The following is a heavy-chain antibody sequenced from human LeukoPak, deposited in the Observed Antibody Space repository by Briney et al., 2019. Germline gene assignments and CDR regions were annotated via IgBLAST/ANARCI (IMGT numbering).Heavy chain of an antibody. CDR2: INPNSGGT. Sequence: ASVKVSCKASGYTFTGYYMHWVRQAPGQGLEWMGWINPNSGGTNYAQKFQGRVTMTRDTSINTAYMELSRLRSDDTAVYYCARDLWELRGYFDYWGQGTLVSVSS. CDR1: GYTFTGYY. J-gene: IGHJ4*02. V-gene: IGHV1-2*02. CDR3: ARDLWELRGYFDY. D-gene: IGHD1-26*01.